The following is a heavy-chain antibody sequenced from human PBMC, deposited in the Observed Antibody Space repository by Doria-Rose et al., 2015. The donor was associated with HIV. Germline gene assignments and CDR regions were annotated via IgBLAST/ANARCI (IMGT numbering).Heavy chain of an antibody. Sequence: EVQLMESGGGLIKPGESLRLSCAASGLTFNYAWMTWIRQAPGKGLEWVGRIKSNTEGGTTDYAAPVKGRFTISRDDSRDMVFLQMNSLKSDDTGVYYCTTGVLPFLYWGQGTLVTVSS. J-gene: IGHJ4*02. CDR2: IKSNTEGGTT. CDR3: TTGVLPFLY. V-gene: IGHV3-15*01. CDR1: GLTFNYAW. D-gene: IGHD6-6*01.